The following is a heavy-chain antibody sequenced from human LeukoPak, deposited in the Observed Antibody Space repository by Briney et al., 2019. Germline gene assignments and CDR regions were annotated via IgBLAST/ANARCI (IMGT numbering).Heavy chain of an antibody. J-gene: IGHJ1*01. CDR3: ASGYCSGGSCYSVDFQH. V-gene: IGHV3-20*04. Sequence: GGSLRLSCAASGFTFDDYAMHWVRQAPGKGLEWVSGINWNGGSTGYADSVKGRFTISRDNAKNSLYLQMNSLRAEDTALYYCASGYCSGGSCYSVDFQHWGQGTLVTVSS. D-gene: IGHD2-15*01. CDR1: GFTFDDYA. CDR2: INWNGGST.